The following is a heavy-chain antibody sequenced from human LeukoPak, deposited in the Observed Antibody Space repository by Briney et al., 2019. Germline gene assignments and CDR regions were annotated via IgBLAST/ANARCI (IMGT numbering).Heavy chain of an antibody. D-gene: IGHD2-21*02. V-gene: IGHV1-24*01. CDR3: ATGTAYCGGDCYSANFDY. J-gene: IGHJ4*02. CDR2: FDPEDGET. CDR1: GYTLTELS. Sequence: AAVKVSCKVSGYTLTELSMHWVRQAPGKGREWMGGFDPEDGETIYAQKFQGRVTMTEDTSKDTAYMELSSLRSEDTAVYYCATGTAYCGGDCYSANFDYWGQGTLVTVSS.